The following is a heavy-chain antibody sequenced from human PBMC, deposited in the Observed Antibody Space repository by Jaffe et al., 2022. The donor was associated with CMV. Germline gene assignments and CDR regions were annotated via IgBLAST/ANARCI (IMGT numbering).Heavy chain of an antibody. CDR2: IFSNDEK. CDR3: ARFIAAREGPYYYYYMDV. V-gene: IGHV2-26*01. J-gene: IGHJ6*03. D-gene: IGHD6-6*01. Sequence: QVTLKESGPVLVKPTETLTLTCTVSGFSLSNARMGVSWIRQPPGKALEWLAHIFSNDEKSYSTSLKSRLTISKDTSKSQVVLTMTNMDPVDTATYYCARFIAAREGPYYYYYMDVWGKGTTVTVSS. CDR1: GFSLSNARMG.